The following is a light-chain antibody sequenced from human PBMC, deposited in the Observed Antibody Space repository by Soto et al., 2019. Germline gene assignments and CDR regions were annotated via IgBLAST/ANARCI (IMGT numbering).Light chain of an antibody. V-gene: IGLV2-23*01. CDR1: SSDVGSYNL. CDR3: CSYAGSSTVV. J-gene: IGLJ2*01. Sequence: QSALTQPASVSGSPGQSITISCTGTSSDVGSYNLVSWYQQHPGKAPKLMIYEGSKRPSGVSNRFSGSKSGNTASLTISGVQGEEEGDYYCCSYAGSSTVVFGGGTKLTVL. CDR2: EGS.